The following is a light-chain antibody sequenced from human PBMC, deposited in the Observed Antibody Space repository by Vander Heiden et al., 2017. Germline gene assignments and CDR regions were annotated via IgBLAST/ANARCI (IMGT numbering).Light chain of an antibody. V-gene: IGKV3-15*01. CDR1: QSVITS. Sequence: EIVMTQSPASLSVSPGERATLSCRASQSVITSLAWYQQKPGQAPRLLIYDAFTRATGVPSRFTGSGSGSGTEFTLTISSLQSEDFAVYYCQQYSNWPRYTCGQGTKLEIK. CDR3: QQYSNWPRYT. CDR2: DAF. J-gene: IGKJ2*01.